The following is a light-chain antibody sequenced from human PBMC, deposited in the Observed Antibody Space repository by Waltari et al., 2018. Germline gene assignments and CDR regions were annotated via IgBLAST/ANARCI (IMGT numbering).Light chain of an antibody. J-gene: IGKJ1*01. CDR2: AVP. V-gene: IGKV1-39*01. CDR1: QSISSY. CDR3: QQSHSAPRT. Sequence: DIQMTQSPSSLSASVGDRVTITCRASQSISSYLYRYQQKPGKAPKLRIFAVPSLESGVPSRFSGSGSGTDFTLTITSLQPEDFATYYCQQSHSAPRTFGQGTKVEIK.